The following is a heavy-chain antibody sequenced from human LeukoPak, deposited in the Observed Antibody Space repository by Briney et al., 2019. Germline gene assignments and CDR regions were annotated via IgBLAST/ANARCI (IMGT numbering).Heavy chain of an antibody. CDR3: ARGPGKYYFDY. CDR1: GFTFSSYW. D-gene: IGHD1-1*01. Sequence: GGSLRLSCAAFGFTFSSYWMSWVRKAPGKGLEWVANIKQDGSEKYYVDSVKGRFTISRDNAKNSLYLQMNSLRAEDTAVYYCARGPGKYYFDYWGQGTLVTVS. J-gene: IGHJ4*02. V-gene: IGHV3-7*01. CDR2: IKQDGSEK.